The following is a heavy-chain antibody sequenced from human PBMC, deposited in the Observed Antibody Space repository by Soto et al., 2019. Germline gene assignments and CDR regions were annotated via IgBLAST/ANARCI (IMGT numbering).Heavy chain of an antibody. J-gene: IGHJ6*02. D-gene: IGHD4-17*01. Sequence: QVQLQESGPGLVKPSETLSLTCTVSGGSINSYYWSWIRQPPGQGLEWIGYIYYSGSTNYNPSLKSRVTISVDTSNNQFSLRLRSVTTADTAVYYCARGTTVTAPHYYYCGMDVWGQGTTVTVS. CDR2: IYYSGST. CDR3: ARGTTVTAPHYYYCGMDV. V-gene: IGHV4-59*01. CDR1: GGSINSYY.